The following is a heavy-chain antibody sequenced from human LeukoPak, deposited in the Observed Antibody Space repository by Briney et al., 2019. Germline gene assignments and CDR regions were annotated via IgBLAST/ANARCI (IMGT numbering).Heavy chain of an antibody. V-gene: IGHV3-48*01. CDR1: GFTFSSYS. D-gene: IGHD5-12*01. Sequence: GGSLRLSCAASGFTFSSYSMNWVRQAPGKGLEWVSYISSSSSTIYYADSVKGRFTISRDNSKNTLYLQMNSLSAEDTAVYYCARKYSGYDLGGFDYWGQGTLVTVSS. CDR3: ARKYSGYDLGGFDY. J-gene: IGHJ4*02. CDR2: ISSSSSTI.